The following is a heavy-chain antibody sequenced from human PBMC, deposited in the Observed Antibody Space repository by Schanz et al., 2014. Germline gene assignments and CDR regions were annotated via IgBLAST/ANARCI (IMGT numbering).Heavy chain of an antibody. Sequence: EVQLVESGGGLVQPGGSLRLSCAASGFTFSGYSMNWVRQAPGKGPEWVANIKHDGSVKDYVDSVEGRFTISRDNSKNTLLLQMNSLRAEDTAVYYCAKGRFGELSAFDIWGQGTMVTVSS. V-gene: IGHV3-7*05. J-gene: IGHJ3*02. CDR1: GFTFSGYS. D-gene: IGHD3-10*01. CDR2: IKHDGSVK. CDR3: AKGRFGELSAFDI.